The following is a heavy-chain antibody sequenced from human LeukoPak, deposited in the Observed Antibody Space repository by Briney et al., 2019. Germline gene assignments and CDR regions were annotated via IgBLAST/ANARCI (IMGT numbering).Heavy chain of an antibody. CDR3: ATAPIFENIVVVPAAFSLDV. Sequence: ASVKVSCKVSGYTLTELSMHWVRQAPGKGLEWMGGFDPEDGETIYAQKFQGRVTMTEDTSTDTAYMELSTLRSEDTAVYCCATAPIFENIVVVPAAFSLDVWGKGTTVTVSS. V-gene: IGHV1-24*01. D-gene: IGHD2-2*01. CDR1: GYTLTELS. J-gene: IGHJ6*04. CDR2: FDPEDGET.